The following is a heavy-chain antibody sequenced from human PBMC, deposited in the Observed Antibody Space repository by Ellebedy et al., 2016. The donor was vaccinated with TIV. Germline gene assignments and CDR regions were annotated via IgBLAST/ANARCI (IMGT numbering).Heavy chain of an antibody. CDR2: ISGSGVSM. J-gene: IGHJ3*01. D-gene: IGHD3-16*01. CDR3: ARGINAPPLDAFDL. Sequence: GGSLRLXCAASGFTFRRYAMSWVRQAPGKGLEWVSSISGSGVSMFYADSVKGRFTISRDDSKNTLYLQMNSLRVEDTAVYYCARGINAPPLDAFDLWGQGTMVTVSS. CDR1: GFTFRRYA. V-gene: IGHV3-23*01.